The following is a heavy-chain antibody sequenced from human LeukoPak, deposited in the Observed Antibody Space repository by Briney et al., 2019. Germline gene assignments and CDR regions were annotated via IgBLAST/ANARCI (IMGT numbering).Heavy chain of an antibody. J-gene: IGHJ6*03. V-gene: IGHV4-38-2*02. Sequence: PSETLSLTCTVSGYSISSGYYWSWIRQPPGKGLEWIGYIYYSGSTNYNPSLKSRVTISVDTSKNQFSLKLTSVTAADTAVYYCARGRLAGDDYHYMDVWGKGATVTVSS. CDR3: ARGRLAGDDYHYMDV. CDR2: IYYSGST. CDR1: GYSISSGYY. D-gene: IGHD6-19*01.